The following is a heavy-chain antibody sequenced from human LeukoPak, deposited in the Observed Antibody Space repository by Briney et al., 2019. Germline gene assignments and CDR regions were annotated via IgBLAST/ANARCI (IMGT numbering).Heavy chain of an antibody. V-gene: IGHV3-30*18. J-gene: IGHJ4*02. CDR2: ISYDGSNK. Sequence: QAGGSLRLSCAASGFTFSSYGMHWVRLAPGKGLEGVAVISYDGSNKYYADSVKGRFTISRDNSKNTLYLQMNSLRAEDTAVYYCAKEPEYSSSSPIDYWGQGTLVTVSS. CDR1: GFTFSSYG. CDR3: AKEPEYSSSSPIDY. D-gene: IGHD6-6*01.